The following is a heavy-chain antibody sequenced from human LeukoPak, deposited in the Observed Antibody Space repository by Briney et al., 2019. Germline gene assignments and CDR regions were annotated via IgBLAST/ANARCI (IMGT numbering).Heavy chain of an antibody. D-gene: IGHD6-13*01. Sequence: TSSETLSLTCTVSGGSISSYYWSWIRQPPGKGLEWIGEINRSGDTDYNPSLKSRVTMSVDTSKNQFSLKLNSVTAADTAVYYCARGRREAGYWAAAQRNNFDPWGQGTLVTVSS. V-gene: IGHV4-59*04. CDR3: ARGRREAGYWAAAQRNNFDP. CDR1: GGSISSYY. CDR2: INRSGDT. J-gene: IGHJ5*02.